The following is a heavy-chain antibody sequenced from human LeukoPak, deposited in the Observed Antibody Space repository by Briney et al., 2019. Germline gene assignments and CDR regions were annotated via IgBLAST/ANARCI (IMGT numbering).Heavy chain of an antibody. V-gene: IGHV4-4*02. CDR2: IYHGGST. Sequence: SETLSLTCAVSGGSISSSNWWSWVRQPPGKGLEWIGEIYHGGSTNYNPSLKSRVTISVDKSKNQFSLKLSSVTAADTAVYYCARGASVVGADDAFDIWGQGTMVTVSS. D-gene: IGHD1-26*01. CDR3: ARGASVVGADDAFDI. J-gene: IGHJ3*02. CDR1: GGSISSSNW.